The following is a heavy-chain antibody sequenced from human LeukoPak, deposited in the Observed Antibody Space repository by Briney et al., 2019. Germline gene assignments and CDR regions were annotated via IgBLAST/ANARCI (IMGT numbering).Heavy chain of an antibody. CDR2: INAGNGDT. V-gene: IGHV1-3*01. CDR3: ALSYSSGHASGEFDY. CDR1: GYAFTSYA. J-gene: IGHJ4*02. D-gene: IGHD6-19*01. Sequence: GASVKVSCKASGYAFTSYAMHWVRQAPGQRLEWMGWINAGNGDTKYSQKFQGRVTITRDTSASTAYMELSSLRSEDTAVYYCALSYSSGHASGEFDYWGQGTLVTVSS.